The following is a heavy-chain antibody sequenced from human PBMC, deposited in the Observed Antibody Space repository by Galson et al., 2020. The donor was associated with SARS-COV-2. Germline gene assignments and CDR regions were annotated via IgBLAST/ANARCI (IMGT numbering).Heavy chain of an antibody. CDR3: AKGDFWSGYYTAMEYYFDY. Sequence: GGSLRLSCAASGFTFSSYAMSWVRQAPGKGREWVSAISGSGGSTYYADSVKGRFTISRDNSKNTLYLQMNSLRAEDTAVYYCAKGDFWSGYYTAMEYYFDYWGQGTLVTVSS. CDR1: GFTFSSYA. CDR2: ISGSGGST. D-gene: IGHD3-3*01. V-gene: IGHV3-23*01. J-gene: IGHJ4*02.